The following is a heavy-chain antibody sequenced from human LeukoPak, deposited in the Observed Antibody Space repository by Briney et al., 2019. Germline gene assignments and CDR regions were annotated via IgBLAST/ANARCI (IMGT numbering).Heavy chain of an antibody. Sequence: GGSLRLSCAASGFTFSDAWMSWVRQAPGKGLEWVGRIKSKTDGGTTDYTALVKGRFTISRDDSKNTLYLRMNSLKTEDTAVYYCALGGDYFDYWGQGTLVTVSS. CDR2: IKSKTDGGTT. CDR3: ALGGDYFDY. V-gene: IGHV3-15*01. D-gene: IGHD3-16*01. CDR1: GFTFSDAW. J-gene: IGHJ4*02.